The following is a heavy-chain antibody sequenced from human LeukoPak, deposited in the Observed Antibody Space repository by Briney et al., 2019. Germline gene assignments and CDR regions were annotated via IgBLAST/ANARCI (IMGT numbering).Heavy chain of an antibody. J-gene: IGHJ3*02. CDR1: GFTFSSYS. CDR3: AKSYGPYGSGSPHAFDI. Sequence: GGSLRLSCAASGFTFSSYSMNWVRQAPGKGLEWVSSISSSSSYIYYADSVKGRFTISRDNSKNTLYLQMNSLRAEDTAVYYCAKSYGPYGSGSPHAFDIWGQGTMVTVSS. D-gene: IGHD3-10*01. CDR2: ISSSSSYI. V-gene: IGHV3-21*01.